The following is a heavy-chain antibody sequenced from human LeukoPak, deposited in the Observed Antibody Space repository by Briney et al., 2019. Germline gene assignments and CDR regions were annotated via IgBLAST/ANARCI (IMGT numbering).Heavy chain of an antibody. D-gene: IGHD6-19*01. CDR2: IYYSGST. Sequence: PSETLSLTCTVSGGSISSSSYYWGWIRQPPGKGLEWIGSIYYSGSTYYNPSLKSRVTISVDTSKNQFSLKLSSVTAADTAVYYCARSYSSGLVALMLFDYWGQGTLVTVSS. J-gene: IGHJ4*02. V-gene: IGHV4-39*01. CDR1: GGSISSSSYY. CDR3: ARSYSSGLVALMLFDY.